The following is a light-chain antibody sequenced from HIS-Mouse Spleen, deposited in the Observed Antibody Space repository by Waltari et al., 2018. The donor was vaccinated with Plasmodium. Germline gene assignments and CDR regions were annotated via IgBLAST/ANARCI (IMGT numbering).Light chain of an antibody. J-gene: IGLJ3*02. CDR2: KDR. Sequence: SYELTQPPSVSVSPGQTARITCPGDALPTQYAYWYQQKPGQAPVLVIYKDRERPSGIPERFSGSSSGTTVTLTISGVQAEDEADYYCQSADSSGTPNWVFGGGTKLTVL. CDR1: ALPTQY. CDR3: QSADSSGTPNWV. V-gene: IGLV3-25*03.